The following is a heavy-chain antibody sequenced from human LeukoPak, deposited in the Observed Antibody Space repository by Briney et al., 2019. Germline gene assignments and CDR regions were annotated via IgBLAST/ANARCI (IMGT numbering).Heavy chain of an antibody. D-gene: IGHD2-2*01. CDR1: GYTFTSYY. CDR2: INPSGGSS. CDR3: VRGAQIVVVTNWFDP. J-gene: IGHJ5*02. V-gene: IGHV1-46*03. Sequence: ASVKVSCKASGYTFTSYYMHWVRQAPGQGLEWMGIINPSGGSSSYAQKFQGRVTMTRDTSTSTVYMELSSLRSEDTAVYYCVRGAQIVVVTNWFDPWGQGTLVTVSS.